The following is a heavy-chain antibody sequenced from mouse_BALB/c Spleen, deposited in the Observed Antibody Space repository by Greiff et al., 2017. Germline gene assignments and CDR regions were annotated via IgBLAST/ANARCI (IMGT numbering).Heavy chain of an antibody. CDR2: ISYSGST. CDR1: GYSITSDYA. J-gene: IGHJ3*01. V-gene: IGHV3-2*02. CDR3: APYDGYLAY. D-gene: IGHD2-3*01. Sequence: EVKLQESGPGLVKPSQSLSLTCTVTGYSITSDYAWNWIRQFPGNKLEWMGYISYSGSTSYNPSLKSRISITRDTSKNQFFLQLNSVTTEDTATYYCAPYDGYLAYWGQGTLVTVSA.